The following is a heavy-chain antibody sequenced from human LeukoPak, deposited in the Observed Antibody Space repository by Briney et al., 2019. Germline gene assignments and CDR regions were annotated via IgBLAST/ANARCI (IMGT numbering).Heavy chain of an antibody. CDR2: ITWNGGST. CDR1: GFIFHDYG. V-gene: IGHV3-20*04. CDR3: AGGYYYMDV. J-gene: IGHJ6*03. Sequence: GGSLRLSCAASGFIFHDYGMAWVRQAPGKGLEWVSSITWNGGSTGYADSVKGRFTISRDNAKNSLYLQMNSLRAEDAALYFCAGGYYYMDVWGKGTTVAVSS.